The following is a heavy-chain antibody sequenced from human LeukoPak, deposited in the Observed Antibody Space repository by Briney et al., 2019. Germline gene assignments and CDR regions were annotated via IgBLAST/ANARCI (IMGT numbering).Heavy chain of an antibody. D-gene: IGHD4-17*01. CDR3: AKDYDYGDYATDY. V-gene: IGHV3-30*02. J-gene: IGHJ4*02. Sequence: GRSLRLSCAASGFTVSSYGMHWVRQSPGKGLEWVAFIPYDGGNKYYADSVKGRFTISRDNSKNTVYLQMNSLRVEDTAVYYCAKDYDYGDYATDYWGQGTLVTVSS. CDR2: IPYDGGNK. CDR1: GFTVSSYG.